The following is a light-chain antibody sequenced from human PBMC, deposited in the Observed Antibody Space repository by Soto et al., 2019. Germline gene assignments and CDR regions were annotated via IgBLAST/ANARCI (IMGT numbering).Light chain of an antibody. J-gene: IGKJ1*01. V-gene: IGKV1-6*01. Sequence: AIQLTQSPSSRSSSVGDRVAISCRASQGIGNDLAWYQQKPGKAPRLLIFAASNLQSGVPSRFSGSGSGTDCTLTISRLKTEDFATYYCLQLYNFPWTFGQGTKVDI. CDR1: QGIGND. CDR3: LQLYNFPWT. CDR2: AAS.